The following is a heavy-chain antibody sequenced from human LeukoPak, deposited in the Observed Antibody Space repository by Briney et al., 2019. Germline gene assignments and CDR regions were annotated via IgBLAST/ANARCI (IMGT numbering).Heavy chain of an antibody. CDR1: GGSISSGDYY. D-gene: IGHD6-19*01. Sequence: SQTLSLTCTVSGGSISSGDYYWSWIRQPPGKGLEWIGYIYYSGSTYYNPSLKSRVTISVDTSKNQFSLKLSSVTAADTAVYYCAREPVAGYYYYMDVWGKGTTVTVSS. V-gene: IGHV4-30-4*08. J-gene: IGHJ6*03. CDR2: IYYSGST. CDR3: AREPVAGYYYYMDV.